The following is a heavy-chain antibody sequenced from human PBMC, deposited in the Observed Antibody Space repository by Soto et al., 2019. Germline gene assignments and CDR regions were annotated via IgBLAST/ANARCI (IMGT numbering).Heavy chain of an antibody. V-gene: IGHV3-23*01. D-gene: IGHD2-8*02. CDR1: GFICSSYD. CDR2: ILVDGRT. J-gene: IGHJ3*02. Sequence: PGGSLRLSCAASGFICSSYDMSWVRQAPGKGLEWVSTILVDGRTFYVDSVKGRFTISRDSSQNTVFLQVSSLTAGDTALYYCAKATATGGGAFDICGQGTMVTVSS. CDR3: AKATATGGGAFDI.